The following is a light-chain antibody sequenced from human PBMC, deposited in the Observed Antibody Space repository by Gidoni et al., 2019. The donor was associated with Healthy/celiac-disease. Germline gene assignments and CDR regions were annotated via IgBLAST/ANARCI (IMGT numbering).Light chain of an antibody. CDR1: SSDVGGYNY. V-gene: IGLV2-14*01. CDR2: EVS. J-gene: IGLJ1*01. Sequence: QSALTQPASVSGSPGQSITISCTGTSSDVGGYNYVSWHQQHPGKAPKLMIYEVSNRPSGVSNRFSGSKSGNTASLTISGPQAEDEADYYCSSYTSSSTLVFGTGTKVTVL. CDR3: SSYTSSSTLV.